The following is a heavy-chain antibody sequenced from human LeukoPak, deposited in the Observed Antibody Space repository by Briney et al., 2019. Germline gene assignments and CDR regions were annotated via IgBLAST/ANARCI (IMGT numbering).Heavy chain of an antibody. D-gene: IGHD2-21*02. CDR1: GGSFSSSF. V-gene: IGHV4-4*07. Sequence: SETLSLTCTVSGGSFSSSFWSWIRQPAGKGLEWIGRIYTSGSTNYNPSLKSRVSMSVDTSKNQFSLRLSSVTAADTAVYYCARDPNTGYCGGDCYPLWGQGTLVTVSS. CDR3: ARDPNTGYCGGDCYPL. J-gene: IGHJ4*02. CDR2: IYTSGST.